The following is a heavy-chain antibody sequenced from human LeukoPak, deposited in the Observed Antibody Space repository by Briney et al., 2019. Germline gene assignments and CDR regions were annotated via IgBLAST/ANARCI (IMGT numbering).Heavy chain of an antibody. CDR2: IYYSGST. J-gene: IGHJ4*02. CDR3: ARDRGESLMVPRPNYFDY. CDR1: GGSISSYY. D-gene: IGHD3-10*01. Sequence: PSETLSLTCTVSGGSISSYYWSWIRQPPGKGLEWIGYIYYSGSTNYNPSLKSRVTISVDTSKNQFSLKLSSVTAADTAVYYCARDRGESLMVPRPNYFDYWGQGTLVTVSS. V-gene: IGHV4-59*01.